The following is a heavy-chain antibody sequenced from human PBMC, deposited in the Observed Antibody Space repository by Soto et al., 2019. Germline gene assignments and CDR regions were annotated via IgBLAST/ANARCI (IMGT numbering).Heavy chain of an antibody. Sequence: SETLSLTCTVSGGSISSSSYYWGWIRQPPVKGLEWIGSIYYSGSTYYNPSLKSRVTISVDTSKNQFSLKLSSVTAADTAVYYCARDHSAGAYNWFDPWGQGTLVNVSS. J-gene: IGHJ5*02. CDR3: ARDHSAGAYNWFDP. V-gene: IGHV4-39*02. CDR1: GGSISSSSYY. CDR2: IYYSGST. D-gene: IGHD1-1*01.